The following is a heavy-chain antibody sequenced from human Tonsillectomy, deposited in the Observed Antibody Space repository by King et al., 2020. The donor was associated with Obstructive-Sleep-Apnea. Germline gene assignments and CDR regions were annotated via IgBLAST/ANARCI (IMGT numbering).Heavy chain of an antibody. V-gene: IGHV3-30*04. D-gene: IGHD2-2*01. CDR1: GFTFSNYA. Sequence: VQLVESGGGVVQPGRSLRPSCAASGFTFSNYAVHWVRQAPGKGLEWVAAISSDGNNKYYADSVKGRFTIPRDNSKNTLYLQMNRLRAEDTAVYYCAICSSYCSWGQGTLVTVSS. CDR2: ISSDGNNK. CDR3: AICSSYCS. J-gene: IGHJ4*02.